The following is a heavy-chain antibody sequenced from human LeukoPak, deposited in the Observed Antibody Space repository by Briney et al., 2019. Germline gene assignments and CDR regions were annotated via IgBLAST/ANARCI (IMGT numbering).Heavy chain of an antibody. Sequence: GGSLRLSCAASGFNFDDYTMHWVRQPPGKGLEWVSGISWNSDFIVYGDSVKGRFTISRDNAKNSLYLQMNSLRAEDTALYYCAKSHGAGRYYPLEYWGQGTLLTASS. J-gene: IGHJ4*02. CDR2: ISWNSDFI. D-gene: IGHD3-10*01. CDR3: AKSHGAGRYYPLEY. V-gene: IGHV3-9*01. CDR1: GFNFDDYT.